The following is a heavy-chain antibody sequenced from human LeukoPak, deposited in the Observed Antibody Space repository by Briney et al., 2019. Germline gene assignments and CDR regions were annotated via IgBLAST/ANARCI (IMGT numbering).Heavy chain of an antibody. V-gene: IGHV1-2*02. Sequence: ASVKVSCKASGYTFTGYYIHWVRQAPGQGLEWMGWIDPNSGGKDYAQKFQGRVTMTRDTSITTTYMELSRLRSDDTAVYYCARDDDNNAFDIWGQGTMVTVSS. CDR2: IDPNSGGK. J-gene: IGHJ3*02. D-gene: IGHD3-22*01. CDR3: ARDDDNNAFDI. CDR1: GYTFTGYY.